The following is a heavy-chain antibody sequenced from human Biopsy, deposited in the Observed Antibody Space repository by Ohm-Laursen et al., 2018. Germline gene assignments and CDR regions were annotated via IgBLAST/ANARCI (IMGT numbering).Heavy chain of an antibody. CDR2: ISYTGGI. V-gene: IGHV4-59*01. Sequence: GTLSLTCTVSGGSISGYHWSWIWKSPGKGLEWLAYISYTGGITSNPSLNGRATMSLDTSKNQFSLRLSSVTAADSAVYYCALGGGSYVNFDYWGQGTLVTVSS. CDR1: GGSISGYH. CDR3: ALGGGSYVNFDY. D-gene: IGHD1-26*01. J-gene: IGHJ4*02.